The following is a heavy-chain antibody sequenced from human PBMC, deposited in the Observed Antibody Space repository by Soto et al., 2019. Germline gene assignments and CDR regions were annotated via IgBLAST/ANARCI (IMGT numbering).Heavy chain of an antibody. CDR1: GFTFSSYS. D-gene: IGHD1-26*01. Sequence: GGSLRLSCAASGFTFSSYSMNWVRQAPGKGLEWVSSISSSSSYIYSADSVKGRFTISRDNAKNSLYLQMNSLRAEDTAVYYCARDVGPNVGATDAFDIWGQGTMVTVSS. CDR3: ARDVGPNVGATDAFDI. J-gene: IGHJ3*02. V-gene: IGHV3-21*01. CDR2: ISSSSSYI.